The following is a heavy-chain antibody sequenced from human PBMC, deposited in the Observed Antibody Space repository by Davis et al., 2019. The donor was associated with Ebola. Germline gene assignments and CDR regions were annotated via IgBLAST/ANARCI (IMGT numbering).Heavy chain of an antibody. V-gene: IGHV4-39*07. J-gene: IGHJ4*02. Sequence: PSETLSLTCTVSGGSISSGDYYWSWIRQPPGKGLEWIGEINHSGSTNYNPSLKSRVTISVDTSKNQFSLKLSSVTAADTAVYYCARVKGPYYFDYWGQGTLVTVSS. CDR1: GGSISSGDYY. CDR3: ARVKGPYYFDY. CDR2: INHSGST.